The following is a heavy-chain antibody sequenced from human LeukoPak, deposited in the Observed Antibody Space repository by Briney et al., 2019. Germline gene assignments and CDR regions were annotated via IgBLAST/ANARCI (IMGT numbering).Heavy chain of an antibody. D-gene: IGHD3-3*01. V-gene: IGHV3-21*01. Sequence: GGSLRLSCAASGFTFSSYSMNWVRQAPGKGLEWVSSISSSSSYIYYADSVKGRFTISRDNAKNSLYLQMNSLRAEDTAVYYCARESSIFGVAILYFDYWGQGTLVTVSS. CDR2: ISSSSSYI. CDR3: ARESSIFGVAILYFDY. CDR1: GFTFSSYS. J-gene: IGHJ4*02.